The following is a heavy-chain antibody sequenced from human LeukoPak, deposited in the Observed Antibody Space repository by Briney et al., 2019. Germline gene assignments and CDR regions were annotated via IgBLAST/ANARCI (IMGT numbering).Heavy chain of an antibody. Sequence: SETLSLTCTVSGDSITGYYWSWIRRPPGKGLDWIGYIYYSGSTNYNPSLNYNPSLKSRVTISVDPSKKQFSLKLNSVTAADTAVYYCARSTVTTSLXXFDYWGXXTLVTVS. J-gene: IGHJ4*02. CDR1: GDSITGYY. CDR2: IYYSGSTNYNPSL. D-gene: IGHD4-17*01. V-gene: IGHV4-59*01. CDR3: ARSTVTTSLXXFDY.